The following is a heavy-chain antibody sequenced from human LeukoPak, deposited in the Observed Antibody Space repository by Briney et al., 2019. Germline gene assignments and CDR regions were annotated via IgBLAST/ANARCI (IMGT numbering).Heavy chain of an antibody. CDR1: GYTLTELS. D-gene: IGHD1-26*01. CDR3: ATEGPRRVGSYHLFDY. V-gene: IGHV1-24*01. Sequence: ASVKVSCKVSGYTLTELSMHWVRQAPGKGLEWMGGLDPEDGETIYAQKFQGRVTMTEDTSTDTAYMELSSLRSEDTAVYYCATEGPRRVGSYHLFDYWGQGALVTVSS. J-gene: IGHJ4*02. CDR2: LDPEDGET.